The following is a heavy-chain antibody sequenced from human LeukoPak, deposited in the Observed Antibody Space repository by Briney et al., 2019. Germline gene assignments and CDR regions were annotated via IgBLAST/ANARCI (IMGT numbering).Heavy chain of an antibody. D-gene: IGHD3-3*01. Sequence: ASVKVSCKASGYTFTSYGISWVRQAPGQGLEWMGWISAYNGNINYAQKLQGRVTMTTDTSTSTAYMELRSLRSDDTAVYYCAREYYDFWSDTTKFDPWGQGTLVTVSS. CDR3: AREYYDFWSDTTKFDP. V-gene: IGHV1-18*01. J-gene: IGHJ5*02. CDR1: GYTFTSYG. CDR2: ISAYNGNI.